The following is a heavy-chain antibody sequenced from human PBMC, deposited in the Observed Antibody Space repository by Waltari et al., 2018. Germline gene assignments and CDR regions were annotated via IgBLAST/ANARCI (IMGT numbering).Heavy chain of an antibody. Sequence: QGQLQESGPGLVTPSGTLCPTCDVSGGSTRTNNWWRWLRQSPGKGLEWIGEIYHGGTTNYNPSLKSRVTMSVDKSQNQFSLKLSSVTAADTAIYYCARYVYGDYFVEYWGQGTLVTVSS. J-gene: IGHJ4*02. CDR3: ARYVYGDYFVEY. CDR1: GGSTRTNNW. V-gene: IGHV4-4*02. D-gene: IGHD4-17*01. CDR2: IYHGGTT.